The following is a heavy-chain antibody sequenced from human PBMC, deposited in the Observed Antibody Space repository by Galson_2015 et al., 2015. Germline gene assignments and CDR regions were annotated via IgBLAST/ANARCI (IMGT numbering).Heavy chain of an antibody. CDR3: AKGVGSDFYYANDY. Sequence: SLRLSCAASGFTLSSYAMSWVRQAPVKGLEWVSLITASGGSPYYADSVKRRFTISRDNSKNTLYLQMNSLRAEDTAMYYCAKGVGSDFYYANDYWGQGTLVTVSS. D-gene: IGHD3-22*01. CDR1: GFTLSSYA. CDR2: ITASGGSP. J-gene: IGHJ4*02. V-gene: IGHV3-23*01.